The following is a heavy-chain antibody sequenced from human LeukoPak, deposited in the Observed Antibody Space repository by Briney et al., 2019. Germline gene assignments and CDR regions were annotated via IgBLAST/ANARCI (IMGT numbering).Heavy chain of an antibody. CDR2: IYTSGST. Sequence: SETLSLTCAVYGGSFSGYYWSWIRQPAGKGLEWIGRIYTSGSTNYNPSLKSRVTISVDTSKNQFSLKLSSVTAADTAVYYCARWTGRGRFDPWGQGTLVTVSS. J-gene: IGHJ5*02. CDR3: ARWTGRGRFDP. CDR1: GGSFSGYY. V-gene: IGHV4-59*10.